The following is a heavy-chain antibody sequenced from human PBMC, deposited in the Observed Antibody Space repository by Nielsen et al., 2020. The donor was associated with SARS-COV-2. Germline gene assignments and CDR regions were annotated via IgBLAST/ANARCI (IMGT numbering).Heavy chain of an antibody. V-gene: IGHV4-59*01. CDR2: MYNNGNT. D-gene: IGHD6-25*01. J-gene: IGHJ6*02. Sequence: SETLSLTCTVSGGSISGYYWSWIRQPPGKGLEWIGYMYNNGNTNYNPSLKSRVTISVDTSKDQFSLKLSAVTAADTAVYYCARGRRAASVYYGLDVWGRGTTVTVSS. CDR3: ARGRRAASVYYGLDV. CDR1: GGSISGYY.